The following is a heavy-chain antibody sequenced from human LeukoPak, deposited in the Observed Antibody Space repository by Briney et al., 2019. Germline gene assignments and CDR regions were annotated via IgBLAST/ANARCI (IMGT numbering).Heavy chain of an antibody. J-gene: IGHJ1*01. CDR1: GFTFDDYA. V-gene: IGHV3-43D*03. D-gene: IGHD6-19*01. CDR2: ISWDGGST. CDR3: AKDSATHKIAVAGKYFQH. Sequence: PGGSLRLSCAASGFTFDDYAMHWVRQAPGKGLEWVSLISWDGGSTYYADSVKGRFTISGDNSKNSLYPQMNSLRAEDTALYYCAKDSATHKIAVAGKYFQHWGQGTLVTVSS.